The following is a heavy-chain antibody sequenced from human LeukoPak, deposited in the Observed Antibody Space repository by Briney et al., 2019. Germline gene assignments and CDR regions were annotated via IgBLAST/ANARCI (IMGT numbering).Heavy chain of an antibody. D-gene: IGHD4-23*01. V-gene: IGHV3-23*01. CDR1: GFTFSSYA. J-gene: IGHJ3*01. Sequence: QPGGSLRLSCAASGFTFSSYAMSWVRQAPGKGLEWVSAISGSGGSTYYADSVKGRFTISRDNSNNTLYLQMSSLRVEDTAVYYCAKDPVGDAARGGFDVWGQGTMVTVSS. CDR3: AKDPVGDAARGGFDV. CDR2: ISGSGGST.